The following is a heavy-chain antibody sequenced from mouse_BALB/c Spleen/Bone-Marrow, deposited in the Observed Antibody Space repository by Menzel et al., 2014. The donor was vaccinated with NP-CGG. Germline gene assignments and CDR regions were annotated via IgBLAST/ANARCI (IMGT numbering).Heavy chain of an antibody. Sequence: EVMLVESGGGLVQPGGSLRLSCANSGSTFTDYYMSWVRQPPGKALEWLGFIRNKANGYTTEYSASVKGRFTISRDNSRSILYLQMNTLRAEDSATYYCARDNYYGIYWYFDVWGAGTTVTVSS. CDR3: ARDNYYGIYWYFDV. CDR2: IRNKANGYTT. CDR1: GSTFTDYY. D-gene: IGHD1-1*01. J-gene: IGHJ1*01. V-gene: IGHV7-3*02.